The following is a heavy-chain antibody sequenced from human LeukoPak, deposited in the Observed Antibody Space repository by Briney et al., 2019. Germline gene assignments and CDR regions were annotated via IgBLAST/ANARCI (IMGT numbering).Heavy chain of an antibody. Sequence: GGSLRLSCAASGFSFHSYGMHWVRQAPGKGLEWVATISYDGTKKYYADSVKGRFTISRDNSRSTLDLQMRSLTTEDTAVYYCAKDIWERLVLGYYGMDVWGQGTTVIVSS. CDR3: AKDIWERLVLGYYGMDV. CDR2: ISYDGTKK. CDR1: GFSFHSYG. D-gene: IGHD6-19*01. V-gene: IGHV3-30*18. J-gene: IGHJ6*02.